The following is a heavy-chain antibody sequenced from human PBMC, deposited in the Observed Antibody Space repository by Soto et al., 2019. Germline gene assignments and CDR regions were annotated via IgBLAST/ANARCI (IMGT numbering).Heavy chain of an antibody. CDR1: GFAFSTYS. V-gene: IGHV3-21*01. CDR3: ARVDQGFCSGGSCLYYFDH. J-gene: IGHJ4*02. D-gene: IGHD2-15*01. CDR2: ISPSSSYI. Sequence: GGSLRLSCAASGFAFSTYSINWVRQAPGKGLEWVSSISPSSSYIYYADSVRGRFTISRDDAKNSLYLQMNSLRAEDTVVSYCARVDQGFCSGGSCLYYFDHWGQGTLVTVSS.